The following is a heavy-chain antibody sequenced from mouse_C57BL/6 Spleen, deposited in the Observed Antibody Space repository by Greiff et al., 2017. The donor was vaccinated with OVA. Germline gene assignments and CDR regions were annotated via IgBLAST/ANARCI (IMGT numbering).Heavy chain of an antibody. J-gene: IGHJ2*01. V-gene: IGHV1-82*01. Sequence: QVQLKESGPELVKPGASVKISCKASGYAFSSSWMNWVKQRPGKGLEWIGRIYPGDGDTNYNGKFKGKATLTADKSSSTAYMQLSSLTSEDSAVYFCARRGYYGSSYHFDYWGQGTTLTVSS. D-gene: IGHD1-1*01. CDR3: ARRGYYGSSYHFDY. CDR2: IYPGDGDT. CDR1: GYAFSSSW.